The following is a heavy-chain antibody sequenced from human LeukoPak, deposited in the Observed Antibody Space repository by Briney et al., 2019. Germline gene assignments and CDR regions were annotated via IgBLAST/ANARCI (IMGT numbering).Heavy chain of an antibody. CDR2: FHYNGRT. V-gene: IGHV4-30-4*01. CDR3: TRDPTVNNGGDWYFDL. Sequence: PSETLSLTCTVSGGSMISADTYWTWIRQSPGKGLEWIGYFHYNGRTYYNPSLKSRVTISGDTSKNLFSLKLNSVTAADTAVYYCTRDPTVNNGGDWYFDLWGRGTLVTVSS. CDR1: GGSMISADTY. J-gene: IGHJ2*01. D-gene: IGHD4-17*01.